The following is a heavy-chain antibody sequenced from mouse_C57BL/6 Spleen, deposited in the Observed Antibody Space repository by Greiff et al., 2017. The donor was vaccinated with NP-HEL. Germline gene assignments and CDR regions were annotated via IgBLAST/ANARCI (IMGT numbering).Heavy chain of an antibody. Sequence: QVQLQQSGAELVKPGASVKMSCKASGYTFTSYCITWVKQRPGQGLEWIGDIYPGSGSTNYNEKFKSKTTLTVDTSSSTAYMQLSSLTSEDSAVYYCERYYNGSSEGYWGQGTTVTVDS. CDR3: ERYYNGSSEGY. CDR2: IYPGSGST. CDR1: GYTFTSYC. D-gene: IGHD1-1*01. V-gene: IGHV1-55*01. J-gene: IGHJ4*01.